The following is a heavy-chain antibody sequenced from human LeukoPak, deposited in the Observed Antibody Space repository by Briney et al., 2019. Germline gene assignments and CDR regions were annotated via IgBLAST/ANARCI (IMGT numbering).Heavy chain of an antibody. CDR1: GFTFDDYG. J-gene: IGHJ4*02. CDR2: INWNGGST. CDR3: ARNQRRLDY. Sequence: GGSLKLSCATSGFTFDDYGLTWVRQAPGKGLEWVSGINWNGGSTGYVDSVKGRFTISRDNAKNSLYLQMNSLRAEDTAVYYCARNQRRLDYWGQGTLVTVSS. V-gene: IGHV3-20*04. D-gene: IGHD1-14*01.